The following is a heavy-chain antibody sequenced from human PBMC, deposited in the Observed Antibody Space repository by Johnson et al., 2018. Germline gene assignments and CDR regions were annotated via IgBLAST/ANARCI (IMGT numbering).Heavy chain of an antibody. D-gene: IGHD6-13*01. CDR1: GFTFSTYS. CDR2: ISSSSSTI. J-gene: IGHJ3*02. Sequence: VQLVESGGGLVQPGGSLRRSCAASGFTFSTYSMNWVRQAPGKGLEWVSYISSSSSTIYYADSVKGRFTISRDNAKNSLYLQRNSLRDEETAVYYCARDTYSSSWNYAFDIWGQGTIVTVSS. V-gene: IGHV3-48*02. CDR3: ARDTYSSSWNYAFDI.